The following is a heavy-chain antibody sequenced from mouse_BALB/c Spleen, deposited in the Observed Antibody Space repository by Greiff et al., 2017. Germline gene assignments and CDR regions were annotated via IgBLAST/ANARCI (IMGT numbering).Heavy chain of an antibody. Sequence: QVQLKESGPELVKPGASVKISCKASGYAFSSSWMNWVKQRPGQGLEWIGRIYPGDGDTNYNGKFKGKATLTADKSSSTAYMQLSSLTSVDSAVYFCARSGGLLRGFAYWGQGTLVTVSA. CDR1: GYAFSSSW. CDR3: ARSGGLLRGFAY. J-gene: IGHJ3*01. CDR2: IYPGDGDT. V-gene: IGHV1-82*01. D-gene: IGHD2-3*01.